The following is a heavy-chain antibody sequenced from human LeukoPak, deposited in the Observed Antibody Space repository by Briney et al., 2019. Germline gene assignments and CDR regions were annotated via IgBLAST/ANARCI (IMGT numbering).Heavy chain of an antibody. V-gene: IGHV4-59*01. CDR2: IYYSGST. J-gene: IGHJ6*03. Sequence: PSETLSLTCTVSGGSISSYYWSWVRQPPGKGLEWIGNIYYSGSTNYNPSLKSRVTISVDTSKNQFSLKLSSVTAADTAVYYCTRGAIAYYYMDVWGKGTTVTISS. D-gene: IGHD3-16*01. CDR3: TRGAIAYYYMDV. CDR1: GGSISSYY.